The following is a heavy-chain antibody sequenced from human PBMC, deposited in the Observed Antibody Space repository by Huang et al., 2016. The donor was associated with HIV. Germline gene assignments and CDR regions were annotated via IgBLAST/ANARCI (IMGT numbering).Heavy chain of an antibody. CDR1: GYTFSSFG. CDR3: ARGGGIQLWLLGYYYMDV. Sequence: QVQLVQSGAEVKKPGASVKVSCKASGYTFSSFGISWVRQAPGQGLEWVGWISVYNGNKKFAQKFQGRLTMTTDTSTSTAYMELRSLRSDDTAVYYCARGGGIQLWLLGYYYMDVWGNGTTVTVSS. J-gene: IGHJ6*03. CDR2: ISVYNGNK. D-gene: IGHD5-18*01. V-gene: IGHV1-18*01.